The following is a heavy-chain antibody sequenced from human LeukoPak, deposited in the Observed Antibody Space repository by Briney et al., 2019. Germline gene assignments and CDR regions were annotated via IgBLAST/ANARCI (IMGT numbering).Heavy chain of an antibody. D-gene: IGHD3-16*01. CDR3: ARGSVTSGGWFDP. CDR1: GYTFSSYD. J-gene: IGHJ5*02. CDR2: MNPNSGNT. V-gene: IGHV1-8*01. Sequence: ASVKVSCKASGYTFSSYDINWVRQATGQGLEWMGWMNPNSGNTGYAQKFQGRVTMTRNTSISTAYMELSSLRSEDTAVYYCARGSVTSGGWFDPWGQGTLVTVSS.